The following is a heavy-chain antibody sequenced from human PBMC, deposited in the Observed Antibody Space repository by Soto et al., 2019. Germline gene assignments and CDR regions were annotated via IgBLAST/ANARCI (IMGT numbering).Heavy chain of an antibody. J-gene: IGHJ6*02. CDR1: GGSVSSGSYY. Sequence: PSETLSLTCTVSGGSVSSGSYYWSWIRQPPGKGLEWIGYIYYSGSTNYNPSLKSRVTISVDTSKNQFSLKLSSVTAADTAVYYCAREPYDSSGPPRYYYYYGMDVWGQGTTVTVSS. CDR2: IYYSGST. CDR3: AREPYDSSGPPRYYYYYGMDV. D-gene: IGHD3-22*01. V-gene: IGHV4-61*01.